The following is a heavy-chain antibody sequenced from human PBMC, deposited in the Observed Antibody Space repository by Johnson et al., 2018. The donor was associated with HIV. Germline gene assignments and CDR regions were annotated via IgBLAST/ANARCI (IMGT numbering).Heavy chain of an antibody. CDR1: GVTLSSYA. D-gene: IGHD6-13*01. CDR2: ISYDGSNK. Sequence: QVHLVDAGGAVVQHGRSLRLSCAASGVTLSSYAMNRVRQAPGKGLEWVAVISYDGSNKYYADPVKGRFTISRDNSKNTLYLQMNSLRAEDTAVYYCARDPRSSSWYYYSNDAFDIWGQGTMVTVSS. J-gene: IGHJ3*02. CDR3: ARDPRSSSWYYYSNDAFDI. V-gene: IGHV3-30-3*01.